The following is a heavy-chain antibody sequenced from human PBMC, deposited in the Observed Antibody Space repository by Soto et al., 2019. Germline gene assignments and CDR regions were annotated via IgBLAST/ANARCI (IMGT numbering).Heavy chain of an antibody. J-gene: IGHJ4*02. Sequence: QVQPVQSGAEVKKPGASVKVSCEAYGYTFRNYGITWVRQAPGQGLEWMGWVSAYNRNTNYAQKFQERATRTTDTPTSTAYMELRSLRSDDTAIYFCARERPGESLPYWGQGTLVTVSS. CDR1: GYTFRNYG. V-gene: IGHV1-18*01. CDR2: VSAYNRNT. CDR3: ARERPGESLPY. D-gene: IGHD3-10*01.